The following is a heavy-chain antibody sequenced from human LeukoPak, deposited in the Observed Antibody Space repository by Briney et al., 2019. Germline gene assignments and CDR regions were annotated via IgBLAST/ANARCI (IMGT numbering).Heavy chain of an antibody. V-gene: IGHV1-2*06. D-gene: IGHD2-2*01. Sequence: ASVKVSFKGSGYTFAAYFIHWVRQAPGQGLEWMGRINPNGEDTNYAQKFQGRVTMTGDTSSSTAYMELSSLRPDDTSMYFCARVGFTTSWSNFDYWGQGTLVTVSS. CDR3: ARVGFTTSWSNFDY. CDR2: INPNGEDT. J-gene: IGHJ4*02. CDR1: GYTFAAYF.